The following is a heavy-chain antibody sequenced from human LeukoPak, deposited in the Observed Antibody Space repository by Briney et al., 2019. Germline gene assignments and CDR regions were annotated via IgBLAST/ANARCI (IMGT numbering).Heavy chain of an antibody. V-gene: IGHV4-39*07. J-gene: IGHJ6*02. CDR3: AGVPAVPPSTYYYYGMDV. Sequence: SETLSLTCTVSGGSISSSSYYWGWIRQPPGKGLEWIGSIYYSGSTYHNPSLKSRVTISVDTSKNQFSLKLSSVTAADTAVYYCAGVPAVPPSTYYYYGMDVWGQGTTVTVSS. CDR2: IYYSGST. CDR1: GGSISSSSYY. D-gene: IGHD2-2*01.